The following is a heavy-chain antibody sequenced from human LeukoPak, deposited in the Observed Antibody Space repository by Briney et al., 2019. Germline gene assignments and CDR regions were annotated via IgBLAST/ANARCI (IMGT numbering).Heavy chain of an antibody. V-gene: IGHV3-66*01. CDR2: IYSGGQT. Sequence: GGSLRLSCAASGFTVSSNYLTWVRQAPGKGLEWVSVIYSGGQTYYAESVKGRFTISRDNSKNTLYLEMTSLRAKDTAIYYCARDPGSTVTPIYESWGQGTRVTVSS. CDR1: GFTVSSNY. CDR3: ARDPGSTVTPIYES. J-gene: IGHJ5*02. D-gene: IGHD4-17*01.